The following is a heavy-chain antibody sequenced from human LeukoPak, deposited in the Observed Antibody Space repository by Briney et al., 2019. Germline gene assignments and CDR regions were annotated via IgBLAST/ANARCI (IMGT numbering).Heavy chain of an antibody. D-gene: IGHD6-19*01. J-gene: IGHJ4*02. CDR1: GYIFTSYN. V-gene: IGHV1-46*01. CDR2: INSSGGST. CDR3: ARFAVHRRLTVAGQFGLDY. Sequence: ASVKVSCTASGYIFTSYNMYWVRQAPGQGLEWMGIINSSGGSTNYAQKFQGRVTMTRDTSTSTVYMELSSLRSEDTAVYYCARFAVHRRLTVAGQFGLDYWGQGTLVTVSS.